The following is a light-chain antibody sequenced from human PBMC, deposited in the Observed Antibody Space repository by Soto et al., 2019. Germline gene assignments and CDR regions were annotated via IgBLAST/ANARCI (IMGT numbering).Light chain of an antibody. CDR2: NAS. Sequence: DIQMTQSPSTLSASVGDRVTITCRASQSLNSWLAWYQHKPGKAPKLLIINASTLASGVPSRFSGSDTGAAFTLTIRSLQPDDVANYYYQHYIGYSGMFGQGTKVDIK. V-gene: IGKV1-5*03. CDR3: QHYIGYSGM. CDR1: QSLNSW. J-gene: IGKJ1*01.